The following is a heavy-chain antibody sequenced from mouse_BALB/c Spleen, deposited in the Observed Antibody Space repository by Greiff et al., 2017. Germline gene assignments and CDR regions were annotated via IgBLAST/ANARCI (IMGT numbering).Heavy chain of an antibody. Sequence: EVKLMESGGGLVQPGGSRKLSCAASGFTFSSYYMSWVRQTPEKRLELVAAINSNGGSTYYPDTVKGRFTISRDNAKNTLYLQMSSLKSEDTALYYCARGGTIWDGAMDYWGQGTSVTVSS. CDR3: ARGGTIWDGAMDY. D-gene: IGHD4-1*01. V-gene: IGHV5-6-2*01. CDR2: INSNGGST. J-gene: IGHJ4*01. CDR1: GFTFSSYY.